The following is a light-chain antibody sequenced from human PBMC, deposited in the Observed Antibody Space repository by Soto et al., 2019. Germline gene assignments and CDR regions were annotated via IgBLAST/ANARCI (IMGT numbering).Light chain of an antibody. CDR2: DAS. CDR3: QQYNTYPWT. CDR1: QSISEW. V-gene: IGKV1-5*01. J-gene: IGKJ1*01. Sequence: DIQMTQSPSTLSASVGDRVTITCRASQSISEWFAWYQQKPGKGPSLLIYDASNFESGVPSRFSGSGSGTEFTLTINSLQSADFATYYCQQYNTYPWTFGKGTKVEI.